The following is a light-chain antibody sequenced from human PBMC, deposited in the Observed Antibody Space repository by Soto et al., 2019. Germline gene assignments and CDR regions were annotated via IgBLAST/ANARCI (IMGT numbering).Light chain of an antibody. CDR3: QQYGCSPFT. J-gene: IGKJ3*01. Sequence: EIVLTQSPGTLSLSPGERATLSCRASQSVSSSYLAWYQQKPGQAPRLLIYAASSRATGIPDRFSGSGSGTDFTLTISRLEPEDFAVYYCQQYGCSPFTFGPGTKVDIK. CDR2: AAS. V-gene: IGKV3-20*01. CDR1: QSVSSSY.